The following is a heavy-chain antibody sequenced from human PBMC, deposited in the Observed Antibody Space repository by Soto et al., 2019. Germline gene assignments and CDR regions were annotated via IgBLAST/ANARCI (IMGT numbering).Heavy chain of an antibody. J-gene: IGHJ5*02. CDR2: ISLYRDGT. V-gene: IGHV1-18*01. Sequence: QVQLVQSGGEVKSPGASVKVSCKTSGYTFSNYGITWVRQAPGQPLEWLGWISLYRDGTNYAQKFQGRVSMTTDTSTTTAYMELRSLRSDDTAVYYCARVVPGAEAWFGPWGQGTLVTVSS. D-gene: IGHD2-2*01. CDR1: GYTFSNYG. CDR3: ARVVPGAEAWFGP.